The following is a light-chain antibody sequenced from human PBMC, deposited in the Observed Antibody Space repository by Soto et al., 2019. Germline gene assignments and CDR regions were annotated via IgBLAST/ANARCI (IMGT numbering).Light chain of an antibody. CDR1: QSVSSN. Sequence: EIMMTQSPGTLSASPGERATLSCRASQSVSSNLAWYQQKPGQAPRLLIYAVSTRATGIPARFSGSGYGTEFTITISSLQSEDFAVYYCQQYNKWPLTFGQGTKVEIK. J-gene: IGKJ1*01. CDR3: QQYNKWPLT. CDR2: AVS. V-gene: IGKV3-15*01.